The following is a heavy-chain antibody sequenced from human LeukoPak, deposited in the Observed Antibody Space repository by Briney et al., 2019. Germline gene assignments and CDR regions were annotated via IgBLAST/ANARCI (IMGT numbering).Heavy chain of an antibody. D-gene: IGHD3-22*01. CDR1: GYSISSNYF. CDR2: IHHSGST. Sequence: SETLSLTCTVSGYSISSNYFWGWIRQPPGRGLEWIGSIHHSGSTFYNPSLKSRVTMSLDMSKNQFSLKLSSVTAADTAVYYCAGKYYYDSGGHYYVDWWGQGILVTVSS. CDR3: AGKYYYDSGGHYYVDW. J-gene: IGHJ4*02. V-gene: IGHV4-38-2*02.